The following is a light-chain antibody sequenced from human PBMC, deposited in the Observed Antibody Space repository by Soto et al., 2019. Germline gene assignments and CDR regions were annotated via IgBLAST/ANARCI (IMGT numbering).Light chain of an antibody. J-gene: IGKJ3*01. V-gene: IGKV1-27*01. CDR2: AAS. CDR1: QGISTY. CDR3: QKHNGAPFT. Sequence: DIKMTQSPSSLSASIWDRVTITCRASQGISTYLAWYQQKPGKVPKLLIYAASTLQSGVPSRFSGSGSGTDFTLTINNLQPEDVATYYCQKHNGAPFTFGPGTKVDIK.